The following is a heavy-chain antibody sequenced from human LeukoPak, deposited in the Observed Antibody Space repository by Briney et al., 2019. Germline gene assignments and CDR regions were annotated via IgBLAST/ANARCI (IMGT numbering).Heavy chain of an antibody. V-gene: IGHV5-10-1*01. J-gene: IGHJ4*02. CDR1: GYSFTSYW. CDR2: IDPSDSYT. Sequence: GESLKISCKGSGYSFTSYWISWVRQMPGKGLEWMGRIDPSDSYTNYSPSFQGHVTISADKSISTAYLQWSSLKASDTAMYYCARMVRGVNNMLYYFDYWGQGTLVTVSS. CDR3: ARMVRGVNNMLYYFDY. D-gene: IGHD3-10*01.